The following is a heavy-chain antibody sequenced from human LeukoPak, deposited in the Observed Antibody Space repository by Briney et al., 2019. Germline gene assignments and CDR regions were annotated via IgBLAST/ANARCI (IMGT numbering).Heavy chain of an antibody. CDR1: GGSFSGYY. J-gene: IGHJ4*02. D-gene: IGHD2-15*01. CDR2: INHSGST. CDR3: ARVRSCSGGSCYDY. Sequence: SETLSLTCAVYGGSFSGYYWSWIRQPPGKGLEWIGEINHSGSTNYNPSLKSRVTISVDTPKNQFSLKLSSVTAADTAVYYCARVRSCSGGSCYDYWGQGTLVTVSS. V-gene: IGHV4-34*01.